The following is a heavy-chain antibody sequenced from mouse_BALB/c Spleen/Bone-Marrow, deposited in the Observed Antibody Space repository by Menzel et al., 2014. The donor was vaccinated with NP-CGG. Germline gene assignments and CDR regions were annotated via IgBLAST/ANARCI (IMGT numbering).Heavy chain of an antibody. V-gene: IGHV2-9*02. J-gene: IGHJ4*01. CDR1: GFSLNSFG. Sequence: VQLQQSGPGLVAPSQSLSIPCTVSGFSLNSFGVHWVRQPPGKGLEWLGVIWPGGSTNYNSALMSRLSISKDNSKSQVFLRMNSLQTDDTAMYYCAREGTFYYALDYWGQGTSVTVSS. CDR3: AREGTFYYALDY. CDR2: IWPGGST.